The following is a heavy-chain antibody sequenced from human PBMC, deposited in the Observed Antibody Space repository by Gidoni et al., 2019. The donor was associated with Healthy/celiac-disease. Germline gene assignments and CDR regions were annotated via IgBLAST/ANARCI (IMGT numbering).Heavy chain of an antibody. V-gene: IGHV3-53*02. CDR3: ARDYGGNSGLDY. Sequence: EVQLVETGGGLIQPGGSLRLSCAASGFTVSSNYMSWVRQAPGKGLEWVSVMYSGGSTYYADSVKGRFTISRDNSKNTLYLQMNSLRAEDTAVYYCARDYGGNSGLDYWGQGTLVTVSS. J-gene: IGHJ4*02. D-gene: IGHD4-17*01. CDR1: GFTVSSNY. CDR2: MYSGGST.